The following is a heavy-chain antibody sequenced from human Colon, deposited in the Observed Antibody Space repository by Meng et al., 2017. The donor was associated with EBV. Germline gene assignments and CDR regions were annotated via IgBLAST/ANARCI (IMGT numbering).Heavy chain of an antibody. D-gene: IGHD5-18*01. J-gene: IGHJ4*02. CDR2: IYHSGST. V-gene: IGHV4-4*02. CDR3: ARGGYYSFDY. Sequence: WGPVLVKLSEPLSPPCAVSGGSISSVYWWTWVRQSPGKGLEWIGEIYHSGSTNYNPSLKSRVTISVDKSKNQFSLKLTSVTAADTAVYYCARGGYYSFDYWGQRTLVTVSS. CDR1: GGSISSVYW.